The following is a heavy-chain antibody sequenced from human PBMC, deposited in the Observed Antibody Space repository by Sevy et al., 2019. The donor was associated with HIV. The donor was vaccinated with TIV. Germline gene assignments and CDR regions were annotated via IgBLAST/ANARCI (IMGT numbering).Heavy chain of an antibody. J-gene: IGHJ4*02. V-gene: IGHV1-18*01. CDR2: IGANNDNA. D-gene: IGHD6-13*01. CDR1: GYSFIDFG. Sequence: ASVEVSGKASGYSFIDFGITWVRQAPGQGLEWMGWIGANNDNANFAQKFQGRVTMTTDTSTSTDYMELRSLKSDDTAVYYCARDLLAIAGYSSTWSGAYWGQGTLVTVSS. CDR3: ARDLLAIAGYSSTWSGAY.